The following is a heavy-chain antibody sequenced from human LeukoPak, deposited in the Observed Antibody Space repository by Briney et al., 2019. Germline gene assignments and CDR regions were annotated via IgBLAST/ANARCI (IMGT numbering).Heavy chain of an antibody. CDR3: AKDPHVVVVPAATDWFDP. CDR1: GFTFSSYA. CDR2: ISCSGGST. D-gene: IGHD2-2*01. V-gene: IGHV3-23*01. J-gene: IGHJ5*02. Sequence: PGGSLRLSCAASGFTFSSYAMSWVRQAPGKGLEWVSAISCSGGSTYYADSVKGRFTISRDNSKNTLYLQMNSLRAEDTAVYYCAKDPHVVVVPAATDWFDPWGQGTLVTVSS.